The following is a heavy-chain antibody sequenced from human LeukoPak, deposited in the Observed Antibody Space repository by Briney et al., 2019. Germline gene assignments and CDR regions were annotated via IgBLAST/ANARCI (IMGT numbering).Heavy chain of an antibody. J-gene: IGHJ4*02. D-gene: IGHD6-19*01. CDR3: ARRVFSGWGYYFDY. CDR2: INPKSGGT. V-gene: IGHV1-2*02. Sequence: GASVKVSCKASGYSFTGYYLDWVRQAPGQGLEWMGWINPKSGGTNYAQKFPGRVTMTSDTSISTAYMELSSLRSDDTAIYYCARRVFSGWGYYFDYWGEGALVTVSS. CDR1: GYSFTGYY.